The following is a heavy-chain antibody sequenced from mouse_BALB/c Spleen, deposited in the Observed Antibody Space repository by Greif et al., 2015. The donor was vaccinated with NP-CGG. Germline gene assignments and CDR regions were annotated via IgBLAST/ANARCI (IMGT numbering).Heavy chain of an antibody. V-gene: IGHV5-17*02. J-gene: IGHJ4*01. Sequence: VESGGGLVQPGGSRKLSCAASGFTFSSFGMHWVRQAPEKGLEWVAYISSGSSTIYYADTVKGRFTISRDNPKNTLFLQMTSLRSEDTAMYYCAKAPTGAMDYWGQGTSVTVSS. CDR3: AKAPTGAMDY. CDR2: ISSGSSTI. CDR1: GFTFSSFG.